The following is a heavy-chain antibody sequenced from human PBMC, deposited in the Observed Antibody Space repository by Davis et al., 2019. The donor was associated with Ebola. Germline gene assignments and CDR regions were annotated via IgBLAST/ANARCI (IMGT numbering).Heavy chain of an antibody. V-gene: IGHV1-18*01. CDR1: RGTLSTYA. CDR3: ARAQFPTTSDH. J-gene: IGHJ4*02. CDR2: INPHNGNT. D-gene: IGHD1-1*01. Sequence: ASVKVSCKASRGTLSTYAINWVRQAPGQGLEWMGWINPHNGNTNYAQNVQGRVTMTTDTSTSTAYMEVGSLRSDDTAVYYCARAQFPTTSDHWGQGTLVTVSS.